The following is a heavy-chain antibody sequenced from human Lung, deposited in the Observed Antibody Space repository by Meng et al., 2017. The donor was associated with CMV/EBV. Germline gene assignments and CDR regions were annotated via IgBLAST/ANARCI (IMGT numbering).Heavy chain of an antibody. V-gene: IGHV4-34*01. CDR1: GGSFSGHY. D-gene: IGHD2-21*02. Sequence: SETLSLXCGVSGGSFSGHYWTWIRQPPGKGLEWIGEIIHSGNTKYNPSLKSRVAMSVDTSKNQFSLNLNSVTAADTAVYYCARGLLVTMTAGGNIYDVWGQGTMVTVSS. J-gene: IGHJ3*01. CDR2: IIHSGNT. CDR3: ARGLLVTMTAGGNIYDV.